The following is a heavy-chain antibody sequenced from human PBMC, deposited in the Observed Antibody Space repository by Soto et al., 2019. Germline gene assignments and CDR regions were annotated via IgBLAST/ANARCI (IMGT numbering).Heavy chain of an antibody. V-gene: IGHV3-30*18. CDR2: ISYDGSNK. CDR3: AKGYTAIVWGY. J-gene: IGHJ4*02. D-gene: IGHD5-18*01. CDR1: GFTFSSYG. Sequence: QVQLVESGGGVVQPGRSLRLSCAASGFTFSSYGMHWVRQAPGKGLEWVAVISYDGSNKYYADSVKGRFTISRDNSKNTLYLQMNSLRAEVTAVYYCAKGYTAIVWGYWGQGTLVTVSS.